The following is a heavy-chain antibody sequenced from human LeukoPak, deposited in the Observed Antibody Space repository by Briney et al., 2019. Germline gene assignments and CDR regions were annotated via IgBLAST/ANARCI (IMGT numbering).Heavy chain of an antibody. D-gene: IGHD3-9*01. CDR1: GYTFTSYG. J-gene: IGHJ4*02. V-gene: IGHV1-18*01. Sequence: ASVKVSCKASGYTFTSYGISWVRQAPGQGLGWMGWISAYNGNTNYAQKLQGRVTMTTDTSTSTAYMELSSLRSEDTAVYYCARDRVVRYFDWLLALWGQGTLVTVSS. CDR2: ISAYNGNT. CDR3: ARDRVVRYFDWLLAL.